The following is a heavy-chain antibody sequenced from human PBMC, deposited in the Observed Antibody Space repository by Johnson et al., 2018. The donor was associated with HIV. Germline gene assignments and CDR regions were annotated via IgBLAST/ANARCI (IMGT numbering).Heavy chain of an antibody. CDR3: AKVDCGGDTCAGYDPFDL. CDR2: ISSSGSTI. J-gene: IGHJ3*01. Sequence: QVQLVESGGDVVRPGGSLRISCVASGFTFSDYYMSWIRQAPGKGLEWVSYISSSGSTIYYADSVNGRFTISRDNAKDTVDLQMNSLRVEDTAVYYCAKVDCGGDTCAGYDPFDLWGQGTLVTVSS. CDR1: GFTFSDYY. D-gene: IGHD2-21*01. V-gene: IGHV3-11*04.